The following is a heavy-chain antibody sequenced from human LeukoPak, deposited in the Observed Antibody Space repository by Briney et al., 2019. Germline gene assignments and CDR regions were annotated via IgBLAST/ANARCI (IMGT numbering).Heavy chain of an antibody. D-gene: IGHD1/OR15-1a*01. CDR3: ATWNSDWEFAY. Sequence: GGSLRLSCAASGFTFSGSWMTWVRQAPGKGLEWVAHIKGDGSDKYYVDSVTGRFTISRDNTKNSLYLQMSSLRAEDTAVYYCATWNSDWEFAYWGQGTLVSVSS. CDR1: GFTFSGSW. V-gene: IGHV3-7*05. J-gene: IGHJ4*02. CDR2: IKGDGSDK.